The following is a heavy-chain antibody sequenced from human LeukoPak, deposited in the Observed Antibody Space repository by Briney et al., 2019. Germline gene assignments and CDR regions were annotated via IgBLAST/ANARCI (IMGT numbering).Heavy chain of an antibody. V-gene: IGHV5-51*01. D-gene: IGHD4-17*01. CDR1: ESSFSIYW. CDR3: ARYSSWSSVTTPFDY. CDR2: IYPGDSDT. Sequence: GESLNTSCKGSESSFSIYWFGWVRQMPGKGLEWMGIIYPGDSDTRYRTSFEGQVTISATKSISTSFLQWSSLEASDTAVYYCARYSSWSSVTTPFDYWGQGTLVTVSS. J-gene: IGHJ4*02.